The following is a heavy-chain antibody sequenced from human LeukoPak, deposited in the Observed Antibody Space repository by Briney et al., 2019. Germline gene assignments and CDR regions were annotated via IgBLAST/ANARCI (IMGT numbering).Heavy chain of an antibody. D-gene: IGHD6-19*01. CDR1: GGSISSYY. CDR3: ARDLVDSSGWYSQGLGY. J-gene: IGHJ4*02. Sequence: PSETLSLTCTVSGGSISSYYWSWIRQPPGKGLEWIGYIYYSGSTNYNPSLKSRVTISVDTSKNQFSLKLSSVTAADTAVYYCARDLVDSSGWYSQGLGYWGQGTLVTVSS. V-gene: IGHV4-59*01. CDR2: IYYSGST.